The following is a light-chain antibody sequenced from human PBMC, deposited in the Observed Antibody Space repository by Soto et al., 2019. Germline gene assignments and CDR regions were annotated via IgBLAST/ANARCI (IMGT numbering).Light chain of an antibody. Sequence: QSVLTQPASVSGSPGQSITISCTGTSSDVGGYNYVSWYQQHPGKAPKLMIYDVSNRPSGVSNRFSGSKSGKTASLTISGLQAEDEADYYCSSYTNSSPYVVFGGGTQLTVL. V-gene: IGLV2-14*01. CDR1: SSDVGGYNY. CDR3: SSYTNSSPYVV. J-gene: IGLJ2*01. CDR2: DVS.